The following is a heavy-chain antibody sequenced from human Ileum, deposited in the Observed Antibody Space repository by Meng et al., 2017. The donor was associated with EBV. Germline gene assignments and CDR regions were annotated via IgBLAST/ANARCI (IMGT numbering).Heavy chain of an antibody. CDR1: GGSFSTHT. D-gene: IGHD1-14*01. CDR2: LIAVFDKT. J-gene: IGHJ4*02. Sequence: QVQLVESGAEVKKPGSSVMVACKTSGGSFSTHTFSWVRQAPGQGLEWTGGLIAVFDKTKAAPRFQNRVTFTADESTSTAYMEPSSLTFDDTAVYFCARGRRNEPLFDYWGQGTLVTVSS. CDR3: ARGRRNEPLFDY. V-gene: IGHV1-69*13.